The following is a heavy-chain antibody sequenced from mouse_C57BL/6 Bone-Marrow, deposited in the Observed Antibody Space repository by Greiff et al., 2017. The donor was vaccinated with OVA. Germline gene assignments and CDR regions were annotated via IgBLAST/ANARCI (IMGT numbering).Heavy chain of an antibody. D-gene: IGHD1-1*01. V-gene: IGHV5-4*01. J-gene: IGHJ1*03. CDR1: GFTFSSYA. CDR2: ISDGGSYT. CDR3: ARAPVLRWYFDV. Sequence: EVQVVESGGGLVKPGGSLKLSCAASGFTFSSYAMSWVRQTPEKRLEWVATISDGGSYTYYPDNVKGRFTISRDNAKNNLYLQMSHLKSEEPAMYYCARAPVLRWYFDVWGTGTTVTVSS.